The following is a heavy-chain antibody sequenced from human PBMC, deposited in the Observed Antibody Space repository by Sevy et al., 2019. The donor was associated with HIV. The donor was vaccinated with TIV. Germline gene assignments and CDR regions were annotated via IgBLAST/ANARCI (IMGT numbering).Heavy chain of an antibody. CDR3: ARDRGSGKNVFFDY. CDR1: GFTFSNYA. V-gene: IGHV3-23*01. Sequence: GGSLRLSCAASGFTFSNYAMNWVRQAPGKGLEWVSGISGSGGSGDKTNYADSVKGRFTISRDDSKNTLYLQMNSLRTEDTAVYYCARDRGSGKNVFFDYWGQGTLVTVSS. CDR2: ISGSGGSGDKT. D-gene: IGHD3-10*01. J-gene: IGHJ4*02.